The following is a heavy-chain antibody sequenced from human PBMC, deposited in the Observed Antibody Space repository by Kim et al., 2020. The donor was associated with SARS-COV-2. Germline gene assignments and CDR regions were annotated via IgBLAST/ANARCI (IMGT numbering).Heavy chain of an antibody. V-gene: IGHV3-23*01. J-gene: IGHJ4*01. D-gene: IGHD3-22*01. CDR1: GFTFSSYT. CDR3: AEDRGRYASSDYYYYCFDF. Sequence: GGSLRLSCAASGFTFSSYTMSWVRQAPGKGLEWVSAISSSGSSTYYADSVKGRFTISRDNSKNTLYLQMNSLRAEDTAVYYCAEDRGRYASSDYYYYCFDFWGQGTMVTVSS. CDR2: ISSSGSST.